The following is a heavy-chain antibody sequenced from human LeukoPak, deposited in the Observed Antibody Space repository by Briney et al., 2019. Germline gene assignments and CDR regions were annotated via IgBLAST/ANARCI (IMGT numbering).Heavy chain of an antibody. Sequence: PGAPLNISAKGSGYRFTSYWSGWVRQLPGKGLEWMGIIYPGDSDTIYSPSFQGQVTISADKSISTAYLQWSSLKASDTAMYYCARPARGYYSYDAFDIWGQGTVVTVSS. CDR2: IYPGDSDT. CDR3: ARPARGYYSYDAFDI. J-gene: IGHJ3*02. D-gene: IGHD3-10*01. V-gene: IGHV5-51*01. CDR1: GYRFTSYW.